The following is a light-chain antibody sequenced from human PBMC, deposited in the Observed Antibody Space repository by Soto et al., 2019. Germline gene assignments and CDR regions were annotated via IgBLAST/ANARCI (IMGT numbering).Light chain of an antibody. CDR2: GVT. CDR3: CSYTDSTTLYV. V-gene: IGLV2-14*01. CDR1: SSDIGAYNY. J-gene: IGLJ1*01. Sequence: QSVLTQPASVSGSPGQSITISCTGTSSDIGAYNYVSWYQQYPGKAPKLMIYGVTNRPSGVSNRFSGSKTGNTASLTISGLQAEDEADYYCCSYTDSTTLYVFGTGTKVTVL.